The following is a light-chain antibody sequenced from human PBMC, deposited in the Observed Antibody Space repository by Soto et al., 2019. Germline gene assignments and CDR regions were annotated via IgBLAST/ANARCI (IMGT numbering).Light chain of an antibody. J-gene: IGKJ1*01. CDR3: QQYNSYSRT. CDR1: QSISSW. CDR2: KAS. V-gene: IGKV1-5*03. Sequence: DIQMTQSPSTLSASVGDRVTITCRASQSISSWLAWYQQKPGKAPKLLIYKASSLESGVPSRFSGSGPGTEFTLTISSLRPEDFATYYCQQYNSYSRTFGQGTKVDIK.